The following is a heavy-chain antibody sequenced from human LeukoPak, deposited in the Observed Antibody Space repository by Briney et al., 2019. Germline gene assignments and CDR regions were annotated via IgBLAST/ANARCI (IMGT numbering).Heavy chain of an antibody. J-gene: IGHJ4*02. V-gene: IGHV1-69*04. D-gene: IGHD5-24*01. CDR1: GGTFSSYT. Sequence: SVKVSCKASGGTFSSYTISWVRQAPGQGLEWMGRIIPILGIANYAQKFQGRVTITADKSTSTAYMELSSLRSEDTAVYYCARDQGMAAISEFDYWGQGTLVTVSS. CDR2: IIPILGIA. CDR3: ARDQGMAAISEFDY.